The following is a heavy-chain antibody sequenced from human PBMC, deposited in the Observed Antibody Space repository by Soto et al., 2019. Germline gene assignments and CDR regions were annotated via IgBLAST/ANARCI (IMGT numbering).Heavy chain of an antibody. Sequence: PSESLSLTCAVYGGSFSGYYWSWIRQPPGKGLEWIGEINHSGSTNYNPSLKSRVTISVDTSKNQFSLKLSSVTAADTAVYYCATGLGWVVATILNWSSDLWGRGTLVTVSS. J-gene: IGHJ2*01. D-gene: IGHD5-12*01. V-gene: IGHV4-34*01. CDR1: GGSFSGYY. CDR3: ATGLGWVVATILNWSSDL. CDR2: INHSGST.